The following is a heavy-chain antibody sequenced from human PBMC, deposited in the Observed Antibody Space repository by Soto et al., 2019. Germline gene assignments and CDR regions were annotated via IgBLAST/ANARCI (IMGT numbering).Heavy chain of an antibody. D-gene: IGHD3-3*01. CDR2: IIPIFGTA. CDR1: GGTFSSYA. CDR3: ARHYDFWSGYSAPPYYYHGMDV. J-gene: IGHJ6*02. V-gene: IGHV1-69*13. Sequence: GASVKVSCKASGGTFSSYAISWVRQAPGQGLEWMGGIIPIFGTANYAQKFQGRVTITADESTSTAYMELSSLRSEDTAVYYCARHYDFWSGYSAPPYYYHGMDVWGQGTTVTISS.